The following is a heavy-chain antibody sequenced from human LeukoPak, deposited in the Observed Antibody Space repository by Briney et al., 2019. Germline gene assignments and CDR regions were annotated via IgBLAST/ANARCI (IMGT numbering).Heavy chain of an antibody. D-gene: IGHD2-15*01. Sequence: PGGSLRLSCASSGFTFSFYWMHWVRQAPGKGLVWVSRINNDRRSTSYAGSVKGRFTISRDNAKNTLYLQISSLRAEDTAVYYCARDNEYCTGGTCRLDYWGQGALVTVSS. CDR3: ARDNEYCTGGTCRLDY. J-gene: IGHJ4*02. CDR1: GFTFSFYW. CDR2: INNDRRST. V-gene: IGHV3-74*01.